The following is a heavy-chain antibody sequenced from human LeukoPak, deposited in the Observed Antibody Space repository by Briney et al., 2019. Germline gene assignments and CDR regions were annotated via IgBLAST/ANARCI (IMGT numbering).Heavy chain of an antibody. V-gene: IGHV4-39*01. J-gene: IGHJ4*02. CDR3: ARTPYYDYVRGSFRYELYYFDY. CDR2: IYYSGST. Sequence: PSETLSLTCTVSGDSISSTSYYWGWIRQPPGKGLEWIGSIYYSGSTFYNPSLKSRVTMSVDTSNNQFSLKLSSVTAADTAVYYCARTPYYDYVRGSFRYELYYFDYWGQGTLVTVSS. CDR1: GDSISSTSYY. D-gene: IGHD3-16*02.